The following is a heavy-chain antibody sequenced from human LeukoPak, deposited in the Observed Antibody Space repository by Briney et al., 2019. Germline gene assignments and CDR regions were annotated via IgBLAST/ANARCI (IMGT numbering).Heavy chain of an antibody. CDR1: GGSISSYY. V-gene: IGHV4-59*01. CDR2: IYYSGST. Sequence: SETLSLTCTVSGGSISSYYWSWIRQPPGRGLEWIGYIYYSGSTNYNPSLKSRVTISVDTSKNQFSLKLSSVTAADTAVYYCARGEGYSGSYYPDYWGQGTLVTVSS. J-gene: IGHJ4*02. D-gene: IGHD1-26*01. CDR3: ARGEGYSGSYYPDY.